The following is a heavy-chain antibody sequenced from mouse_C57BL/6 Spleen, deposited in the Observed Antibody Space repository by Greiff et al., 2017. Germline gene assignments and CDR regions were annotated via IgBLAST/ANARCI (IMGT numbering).Heavy chain of an antibody. D-gene: IGHD2-4*01. CDR3: ARNYDYEGFAY. CDR1: GYSFTGYY. CDR2: INPSTGGT. Sequence: EVKLVESGPELVKPGASVKISCKASGYSFTGYYMNWVKQSPEKSLEWIGEINPSTGGTTYNQKFKAKATLTVDKSSSTAYMQLKSLTSEDSAVYYCARNYDYEGFAYWGQGTLVTVSA. V-gene: IGHV1-42*01. J-gene: IGHJ3*01.